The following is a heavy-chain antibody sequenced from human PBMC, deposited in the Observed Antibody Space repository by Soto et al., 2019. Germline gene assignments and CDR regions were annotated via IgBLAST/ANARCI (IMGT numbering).Heavy chain of an antibody. J-gene: IGHJ6*02. V-gene: IGHV3-30-3*01. D-gene: IGHD2-21*02. CDR2: ISYDGSNK. CDR3: AREYSWVVTAVYYYYYGMDV. CDR1: GFTFSSYA. Sequence: HPGGSLRLSCAASGFTFSSYAMHWVRQAPGKGLEWVAVISYDGSNKYYADSVKGRFTISRDNSKNTLYLQMNSLRAEDTAVYYCAREYSWVVTAVYYYYYGMDVWGQGTTVTVSS.